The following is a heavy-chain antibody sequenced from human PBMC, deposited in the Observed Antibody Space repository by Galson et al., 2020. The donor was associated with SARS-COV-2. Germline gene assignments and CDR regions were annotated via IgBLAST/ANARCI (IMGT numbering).Heavy chain of an antibody. D-gene: IGHD2-2*01. V-gene: IGHV4-59*01. J-gene: IGHJ5*02. CDR1: GGSISSYY. Sequence: SETLSLTCTVSGGSISSYYWSWIRQPPGKGLEWIGYIYYSGSTNYNPSRKSRVTISVDTSKNQFSLKLSSVTAADTAVYYCARGVVGYCSSTSCYWFDPWGQGTLVTVSS. CDR2: IYYSGST. CDR3: ARGVVGYCSSTSCYWFDP.